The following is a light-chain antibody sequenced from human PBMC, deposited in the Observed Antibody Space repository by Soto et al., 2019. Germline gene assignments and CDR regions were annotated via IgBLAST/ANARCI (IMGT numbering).Light chain of an antibody. J-gene: IGKJ4*01. Sequence: ETVMTQSPATLSVSPGERATLSCRASQSVYSNLAWYQQKPGQAPRLLIYGASTRATGLPARFSGSGSGTDFTLTISSLQSEDFAVYYCQHYQNWPLTFGGGTKVEIK. V-gene: IGKV3-15*01. CDR3: QHYQNWPLT. CDR2: GAS. CDR1: QSVYSN.